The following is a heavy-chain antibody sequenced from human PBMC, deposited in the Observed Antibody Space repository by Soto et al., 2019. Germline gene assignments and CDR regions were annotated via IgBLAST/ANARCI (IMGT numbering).Heavy chain of an antibody. D-gene: IGHD2-8*01. CDR1: GFTFSSYG. V-gene: IGHV3-33*01. CDR2: IWYDGSNK. CDR3: AREGCTNGVCYPAYYYMDV. J-gene: IGHJ6*03. Sequence: PGGSLRLSCAASGFTFSSYGMHWVRQAPGKGLEWVAVIWYDGSNKYYADSVKGRFTISRDNSKNTLYLQMNSLRAEDMAVYYCAREGCTNGVCYPAYYYMDVWGKGTTVTVSS.